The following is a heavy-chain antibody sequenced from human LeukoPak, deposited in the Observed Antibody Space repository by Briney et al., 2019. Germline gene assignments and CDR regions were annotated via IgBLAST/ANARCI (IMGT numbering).Heavy chain of an antibody. CDR2: MYIDGST. J-gene: IGHJ4*02. CDR1: GGSISSNSYY. D-gene: IGHD3-9*01. CDR3: AGLYYDILTGYTSSFDY. Sequence: SETLSLTCTVSGGSISSNSYYWSWVRQPAGKGLEWIGRMYIDGSTNYNPSLRSRVTVSVDTSKNQFSLKLSSVTAADTAVYYCAGLYYDILTGYTSSFDYWGQGTLVTVSS. V-gene: IGHV4-61*02.